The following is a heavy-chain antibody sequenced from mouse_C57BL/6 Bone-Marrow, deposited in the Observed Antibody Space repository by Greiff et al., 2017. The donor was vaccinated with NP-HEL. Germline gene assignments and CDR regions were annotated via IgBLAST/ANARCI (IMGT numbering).Heavy chain of an antibody. CDR2: IDPSDSYT. CDR1: GYTFTSYW. D-gene: IGHD3-2*02. Sequence: QVQLQQPGAELVKPGASVKLSCKASGYTFTSYWMQWVKQRPGQGLEWIGEIDPSDSYTNYNQKFKGKATLTVDTSSSTAYMQRSSLTSEDAAVYYCARDSSGYVRGYWGQGTSVTVSS. J-gene: IGHJ4*01. CDR3: ARDSSGYVRGY. V-gene: IGHV1-50*01.